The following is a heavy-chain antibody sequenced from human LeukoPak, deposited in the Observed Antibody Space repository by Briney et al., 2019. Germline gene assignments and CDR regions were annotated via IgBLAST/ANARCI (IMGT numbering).Heavy chain of an antibody. CDR1: AFTVSTNY. J-gene: IGHJ3*02. D-gene: IGHD5-12*01. V-gene: IGHV3-66*04. CDR3: ARLIVTTISAFDI. CDR2: IYSGGNT. Sequence: PGGSLRLSCAASAFTVSTNYMSWVRQAPGKGLEWVSLIYSGGNTFYTDSVKGRFTISRDNSKNTLFLQMNSLRAENTAVYYCARLIVTTISAFDIWGQGTMVTVSS.